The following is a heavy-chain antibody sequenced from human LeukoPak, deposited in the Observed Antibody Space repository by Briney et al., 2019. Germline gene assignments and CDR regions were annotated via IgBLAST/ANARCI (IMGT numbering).Heavy chain of an antibody. D-gene: IGHD3-10*01. CDR3: ARARGDYYGSGSYYNFDY. CDR2: IYYSGST. Sequence: SETLSLTCTVSGGSISSYYWSWIRQPPGKGLEWIGYIYYSGSTNYNPSLKSRVTISVDTSKKQFSLKLSYVTAADTAVYYCARARGDYYGSGSYYNFDYWGQGTLVTVSS. V-gene: IGHV4-59*08. J-gene: IGHJ4*02. CDR1: GGSISSYY.